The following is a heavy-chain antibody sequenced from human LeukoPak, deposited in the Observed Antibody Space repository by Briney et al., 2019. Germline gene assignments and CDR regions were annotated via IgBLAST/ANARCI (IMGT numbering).Heavy chain of an antibody. J-gene: IGHJ3*02. D-gene: IGHD2-2*01. CDR1: GGTFSSYA. V-gene: IGHV1-69*05. Sequence: SVKVSCKASGGTFSSYAISWVRQAPGQGLEWMGRIIPIFGTANYAQKFQGRVTITTDESTSTAYMELSSLRSEDTAVYYCARPLEDSSTFGIWGQGTMVTVSS. CDR3: ARPLEDSSTFGI. CDR2: IIPIFGTA.